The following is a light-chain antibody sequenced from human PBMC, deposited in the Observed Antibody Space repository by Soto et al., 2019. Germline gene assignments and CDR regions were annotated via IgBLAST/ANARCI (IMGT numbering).Light chain of an antibody. J-gene: IGKJ4*01. V-gene: IGKV3-20*01. CDR1: QNVRNNY. CDR3: HQYGSSPRT. Sequence: EVVLTQSPDTLSLSPADRVTLSCWASQNVRNNYLAWYQQKPGHAPRVLIYDASSRATGIPDRFSGCGTGADFTLTISRLEPEDFAVYYCHQYGSSPRTFGGGTKVEIK. CDR2: DAS.